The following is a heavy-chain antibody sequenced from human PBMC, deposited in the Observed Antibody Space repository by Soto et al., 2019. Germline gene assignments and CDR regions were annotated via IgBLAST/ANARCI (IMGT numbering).Heavy chain of an antibody. CDR1: GFTVSSNF. V-gene: IGHV3-53*01. CDR3: ARVNPPYP. CDR2: LYSGGGT. J-gene: IGHJ5*02. Sequence: EVQLVESGGGLIQPGGSLRLSCAASGFTVSSNFMSWVRQAPGKGLEWVSVLYSGGGTYYADSVKGRFTISRDDSKNTLHLQMNSLRAEDTAIYYWARVNPPYPWGQGTLVTVSS.